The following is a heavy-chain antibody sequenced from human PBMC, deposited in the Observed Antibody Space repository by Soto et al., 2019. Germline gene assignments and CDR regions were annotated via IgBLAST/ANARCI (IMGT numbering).Heavy chain of an antibody. J-gene: IGHJ4*02. CDR2: INAGNGNT. Sequence: GASVKVSCKASGYTFTSYAMHWVRQAPGQRLEWMGWINAGNGNTKYSQKFQGRVTITRDTSASTAYMELSSLRSEDTAVYYCARDLGSGYEPGDYWGQGTQVTSPQ. CDR3: ARDLGSGYEPGDY. V-gene: IGHV1-3*01. CDR1: GYTFTSYA. D-gene: IGHD5-12*01.